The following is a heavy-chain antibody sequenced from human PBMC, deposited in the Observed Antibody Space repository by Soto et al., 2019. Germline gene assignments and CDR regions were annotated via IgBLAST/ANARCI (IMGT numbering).Heavy chain of an antibody. J-gene: IGHJ4*02. CDR2: IYYSGST. D-gene: IGHD6-13*01. CDR1: GGSISSSSYY. CDR3: ARSRGLIAAAAAYFDY. V-gene: IGHV4-39*01. Sequence: SETLSLTCTVSGGSISSSSYYWGWIRQPPGKGLEWIGSIYYSGSTYYNPSLKSRVTISVDTSKNQFSLKLSSVTAAGTAVYYCARSRGLIAAAAAYFDYWGQGTLVTVSS.